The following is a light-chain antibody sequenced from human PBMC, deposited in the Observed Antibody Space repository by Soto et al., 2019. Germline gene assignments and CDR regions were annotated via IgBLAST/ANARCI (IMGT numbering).Light chain of an antibody. J-gene: IGLJ1*01. CDR2: DVS. CDR3: CSYAGSFPYL. CDR1: SSDVGGYNY. Sequence: QSVLTQPRSVSGSPGQSVTISCTGTSSDVGGYNYVSWYQQHPGKAPKLMIYDVSKRPSGVPDRFSGSKSGNTASLTISGLQAEDEADYYCCSYAGSFPYLFGTGTKVTV. V-gene: IGLV2-11*01.